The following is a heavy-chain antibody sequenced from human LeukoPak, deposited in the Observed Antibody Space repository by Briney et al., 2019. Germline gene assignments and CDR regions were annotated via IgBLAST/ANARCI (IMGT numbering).Heavy chain of an antibody. CDR3: TRTVRQRVSKYYCDY. J-gene: IGHJ4*02. CDR2: IRSKAYGGTT. Sequence: GRSLRLSCTASGFTFGDYAMSWVRQAPGKGLEWVGFIRSKAYGGTTEYAASVKGRFTISRDDSKSIDYLQMNSLKTEDTAVYYCTRTVRQRVSKYYCDYWGQGTLVTVSS. V-gene: IGHV3-49*04. D-gene: IGHD6-13*01. CDR1: GFTFGDYA.